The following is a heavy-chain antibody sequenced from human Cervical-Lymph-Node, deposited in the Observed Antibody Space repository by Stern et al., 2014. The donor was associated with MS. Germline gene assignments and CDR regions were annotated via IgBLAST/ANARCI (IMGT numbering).Heavy chain of an antibody. V-gene: IGHV1-69*01. J-gene: IGHJ6*02. CDR2: IIPMLGTA. CDR1: GGPLSDYG. Sequence: VQLEESGAEVKKPGSSVKVSCKASGGPLSDYGISWVRQAPGQGLEWMGWIIPMLGTANYAQNFQGRVPLTADDSTNTAYMDLSSLTSDDTAVYYCARDGDSSMLGLDVWGQGTTVTVSS. D-gene: IGHD4-17*01. CDR3: ARDGDSSMLGLDV.